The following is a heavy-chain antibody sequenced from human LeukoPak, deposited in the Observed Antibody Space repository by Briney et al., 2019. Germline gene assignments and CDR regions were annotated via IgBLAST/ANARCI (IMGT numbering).Heavy chain of an antibody. D-gene: IGHD6-19*01. V-gene: IGHV3-66*01. CDR3: ARGEGSSGWYPTEGYYFDY. J-gene: IGHJ4*02. CDR2: IYSGGST. Sequence: GGSLRLSCAASGFTFSSYWMHWVRQAPGKGLEWVSVIYSGGSTYYADSVKGRFTISRDNSKNTLYLQMNSLRAEDTAVYYCARGEGSSGWYPTEGYYFDYWGQGTLVTVSS. CDR1: GFTFSSYW.